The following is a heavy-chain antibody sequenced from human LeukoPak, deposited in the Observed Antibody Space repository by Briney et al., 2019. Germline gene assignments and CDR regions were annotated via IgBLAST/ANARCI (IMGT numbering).Heavy chain of an antibody. CDR1: GYSFTSYW. D-gene: IGHD4-17*01. V-gene: IGHV5-51*01. J-gene: IGHJ4*02. CDR2: IYPGDSDT. Sequence: GESLKTSCKGSGYSFTSYWIGWVRQMPGKGLEWMGIIYPGDSDTRYSPSFQGQVTISADKSISTAYLQWSSLKASDTAMYYCARHGPDYGDYLCYDYWGQGTLVTVSS. CDR3: ARHGPDYGDYLCYDY.